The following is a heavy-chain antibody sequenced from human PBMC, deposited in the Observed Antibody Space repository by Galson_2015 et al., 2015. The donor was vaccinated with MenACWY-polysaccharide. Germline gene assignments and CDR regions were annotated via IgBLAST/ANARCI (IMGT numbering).Heavy chain of an antibody. CDR2: IRSSGTNT. V-gene: IGHV3-23*01. Sequence: SLRLSCAASGFTFTSYAMSWVRQAPGKGLEWVSAIRSSGTNTYYADSVKGRFTISRDNTKNTLYLQMNSLRAEDTAVYYCAKDSADFWSVAGRFDHWGQGPLVPVSS. CDR3: AKDSADFWSVAGRFDH. CDR1: GFTFTSYA. J-gene: IGHJ5*02. D-gene: IGHD3-3*01.